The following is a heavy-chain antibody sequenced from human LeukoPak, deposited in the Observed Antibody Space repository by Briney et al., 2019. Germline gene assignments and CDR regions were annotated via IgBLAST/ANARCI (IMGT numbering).Heavy chain of an antibody. D-gene: IGHD2/OR15-2a*01. V-gene: IGHV3-53*01. Sequence: GGSLRLSCAASGFTVGTNSMSWVRQSPGKGLEWVSVIYRGGSTYYADSVNGRFTTSRDNPRNSLFPQMKSLRVEDTALYYCASAREYCESAECYEYFQHWGQGTLVTVSS. CDR3: ASAREYCESAECYEYFQH. CDR1: GFTVGTNS. J-gene: IGHJ1*01. CDR2: IYRGGST.